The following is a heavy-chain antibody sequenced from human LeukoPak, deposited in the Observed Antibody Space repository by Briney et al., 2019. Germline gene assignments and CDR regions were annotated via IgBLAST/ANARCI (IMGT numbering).Heavy chain of an antibody. Sequence: GASVKVSCKASGYTFTDYGITWVRQAPGQGLEWMGWNSAYNGNTNFAQKFQGRVTMRTDTSTTTAYMELRSLTSDDTAVYYCAKYCSGSTCYDYWGQGTLVTVSS. D-gene: IGHD2-15*01. CDR1: GYTFTDYG. J-gene: IGHJ4*02. CDR3: AKYCSGSTCYDY. V-gene: IGHV1-18*01. CDR2: NSAYNGNT.